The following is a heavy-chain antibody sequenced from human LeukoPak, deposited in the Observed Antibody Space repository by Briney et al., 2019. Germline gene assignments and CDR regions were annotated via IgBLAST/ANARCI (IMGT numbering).Heavy chain of an antibody. CDR2: INHSGST. D-gene: IGHD5-18*01. J-gene: IGHJ5*02. V-gene: IGHV4-34*01. CDR3: ARGRWGFVRGYSYNPYNWFDP. Sequence: PSETLSLTCAVYGGSFSGYYWSWIRQPPGKGLEWIGEINHSGSTNYNPSLKSRVTISVDTSKNQFSLKLSSVTAADTAVYYCARGRWGFVRGYSYNPYNWFDPWGQGTLVTAS. CDR1: GGSFSGYY.